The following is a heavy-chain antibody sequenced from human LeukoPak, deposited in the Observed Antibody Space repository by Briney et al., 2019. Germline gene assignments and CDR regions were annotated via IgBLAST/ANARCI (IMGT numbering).Heavy chain of an antibody. J-gene: IGHJ4*02. Sequence: KAGGSLRLSCAASGFTFSSYSMNWVRQAPGKGLEWVSSISSSSSYIYYADSVKGRFTISRDNAKNSLYLQMNSLRAEGTAVYYCAREIQSPITDFDYWGQGTLVTVSS. CDR2: ISSSSSYI. CDR1: GFTFSSYS. V-gene: IGHV3-21*01. CDR3: AREIQSPITDFDY.